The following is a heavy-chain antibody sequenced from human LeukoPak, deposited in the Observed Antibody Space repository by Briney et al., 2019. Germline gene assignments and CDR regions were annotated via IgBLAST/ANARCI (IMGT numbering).Heavy chain of an antibody. J-gene: IGHJ4*02. V-gene: IGHV1-46*01. Sequence: GASVKVSCKASGYTFTSYYMHWVRQAPGQGLEWMGIINPSGGSTSYAQKFQGRVTMTRDTSTSTVCMELSSLRSEDTALYYCAKATGPVAGFGWGQGTLVTVSS. CDR3: AKATGPVAGFG. CDR2: INPSGGST. D-gene: IGHD6-19*01. CDR1: GYTFTSYY.